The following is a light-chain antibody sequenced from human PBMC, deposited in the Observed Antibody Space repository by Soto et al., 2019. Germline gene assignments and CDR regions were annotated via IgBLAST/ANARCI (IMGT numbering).Light chain of an antibody. CDR1: SSDVGGYKY. CDR3: SSYAGSNTVV. CDR2: EVS. V-gene: IGLV2-8*01. Sequence: QSALTQPPSASGSPGQSVTISCTGTSSDVGGYKYVSWYQQHPGKAPKLMIYEVSKRPSGVPDRFSGSKSGNTASLTVSGLQADDEADYYCSSYAGSNTVVFGGGTKLTVL. J-gene: IGLJ2*01.